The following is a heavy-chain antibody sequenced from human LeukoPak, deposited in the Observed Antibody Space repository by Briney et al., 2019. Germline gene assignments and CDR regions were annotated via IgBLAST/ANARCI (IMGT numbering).Heavy chain of an antibody. CDR2: FYTGGGT. J-gene: IGHJ3*02. Sequence: GGSLRLSCAASGFTVSNNYMTWVRQAPGKGLEWVSVFYTGGGTYYADSVRGGFTISRDNSKNTLYLQMNSLRAEDTAVYYCARGVTGGGHDAFDIWGQGTMVTVSS. CDR3: ARGVTGGGHDAFDI. V-gene: IGHV3-66*01. CDR1: GFTVSNNY. D-gene: IGHD4-23*01.